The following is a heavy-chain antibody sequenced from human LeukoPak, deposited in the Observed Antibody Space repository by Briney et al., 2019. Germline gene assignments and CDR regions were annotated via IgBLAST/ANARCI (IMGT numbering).Heavy chain of an antibody. Sequence: SETLSLTCAVYGGSFSGYYWSWVRQPPGKGLEWIGEINHSGSTNYNPSLKSRVTISVDTSKNQFSLKLSSVTAADTAVYYCARLTYSSGSSYYFDYWGQGTLVTVSP. V-gene: IGHV4-34*01. CDR2: INHSGST. CDR3: ARLTYSSGSSYYFDY. CDR1: GGSFSGYY. D-gene: IGHD6-19*01. J-gene: IGHJ4*02.